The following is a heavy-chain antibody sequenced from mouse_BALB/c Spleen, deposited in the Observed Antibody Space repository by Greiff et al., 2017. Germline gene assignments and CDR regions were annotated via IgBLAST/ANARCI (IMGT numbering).Heavy chain of an antibody. Sequence: QVQLQQSGPELVKPGASVKISCKASGYAFSSSWMNWVKQRPGQGLEWIGRIYPGDGDTNYNGKFKGKATLTADKSSSTAYMQLSSLTSVDSAVYFCARGRAGTNYAMDYWGQGTSVTVSS. CDR2: IYPGDGDT. CDR1: GYAFSSSW. D-gene: IGHD4-1*01. CDR3: ARGRAGTNYAMDY. V-gene: IGHV1-82*01. J-gene: IGHJ4*01.